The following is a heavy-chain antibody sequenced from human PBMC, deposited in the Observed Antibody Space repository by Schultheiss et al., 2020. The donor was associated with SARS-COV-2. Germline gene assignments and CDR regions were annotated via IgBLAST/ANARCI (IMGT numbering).Heavy chain of an antibody. J-gene: IGHJ6*02. D-gene: IGHD3-22*01. CDR3: ARSLSVRVVTTPVWGMDV. CDR1: GGTFSSYA. CDR2: IIPIFGTA. Sequence: SVKVSCKASGGTFSSYAISWVRQAPGQGLEWMGGIIPIFGTANYAQKFQGRVTITADESTSTAYMELSSLRSEDTAVYYCARSLSVRVVTTPVWGMDVWGQGTTVTVSS. V-gene: IGHV1-69*13.